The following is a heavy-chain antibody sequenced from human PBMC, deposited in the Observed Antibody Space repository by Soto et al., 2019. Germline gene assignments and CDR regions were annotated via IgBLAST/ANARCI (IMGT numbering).Heavy chain of an antibody. CDR2: IYYSGST. D-gene: IGHD6-19*01. V-gene: IGHV4-59*11. CDR1: GGSMRGHE. J-gene: IGHJ4*02. Sequence: PSETMSLTCTVSGGSMRGHEGSWIRQPPGKGLEWIAYIYYSGSTDYNPSLKSRVTISVDTSKNQFSLRLTSVTAADTAVYYCARGGWSVDYWGQGTLVTVSS. CDR3: ARGGWSVDY.